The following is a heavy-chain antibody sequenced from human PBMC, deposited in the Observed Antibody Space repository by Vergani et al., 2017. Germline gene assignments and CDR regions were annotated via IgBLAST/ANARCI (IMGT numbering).Heavy chain of an antibody. J-gene: IGHJ6*03. CDR1: GGSVSSGSYY. V-gene: IGHV4-61*10. Sequence: QVQLQESGPGLVKPSETLSLTCTVSGGSVSSGSYYWSWIRQPAGKGLEWIGYIYYSGSTNYNPSLKIRVTISVDTSKNQFSLKLSSVTAADTAVYYCARVPGGGYYYYYMDVWGKGTTVTVSS. D-gene: IGHD6-25*01. CDR2: IYYSGST. CDR3: ARVPGGGYYYYYMDV.